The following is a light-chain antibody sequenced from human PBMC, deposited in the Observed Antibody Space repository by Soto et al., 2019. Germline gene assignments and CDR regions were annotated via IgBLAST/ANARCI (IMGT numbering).Light chain of an antibody. CDR1: SSDIGGHND. J-gene: IGLJ1*01. CDR2: GVS. CDR3: CSYTSNITPYV. Sequence: QAVVTQPASVSGSPGQSITISCTGTSSDIGGHNDVSWYQQHPGKAPKLLIYGVSNRPSGVSYRFTASKSGNTASLTISGLQAEDESDYYCCSYTSNITPYVFGTGTKVTVL. V-gene: IGLV2-14*01.